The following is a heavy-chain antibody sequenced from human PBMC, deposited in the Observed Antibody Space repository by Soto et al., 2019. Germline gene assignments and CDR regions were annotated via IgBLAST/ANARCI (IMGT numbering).Heavy chain of an antibody. D-gene: IGHD6-13*01. CDR2: VKYDGST. CDR3: ARGGSNTYYYYGIDV. CDR1: GESFGNYY. V-gene: IGHV4-34*01. Sequence: SETLSLTCGVCGESFGNYYWTWIRQSPGKGLEWIGEVKYDGSTNYSPSFKSRVAISVDTSKSQFSLRLTSVTAADTAVYYCARGGSNTYYYYGIDVWAQGTTVTVSS. J-gene: IGHJ6*02.